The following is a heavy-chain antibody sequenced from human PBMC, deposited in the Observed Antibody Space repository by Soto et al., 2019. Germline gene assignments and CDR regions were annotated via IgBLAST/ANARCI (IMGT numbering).Heavy chain of an antibody. J-gene: IGHJ4*02. CDR2: IDPKNGDT. V-gene: IGHV1-2*02. D-gene: IGHD5-18*01. CDR3: AREWDTTRVPRADY. Sequence: QVQLVQSGAEVKKPGASVKVSCKASGYTFTGYSIHWVRQAPGQGLEWMGWIDPKNGDTNTAQKCQGRVTMTRDTSITTAYIELTSLRSDDTAIYYCAREWDTTRVPRADYWGQGSLVTVSS. CDR1: GYTFTGYS.